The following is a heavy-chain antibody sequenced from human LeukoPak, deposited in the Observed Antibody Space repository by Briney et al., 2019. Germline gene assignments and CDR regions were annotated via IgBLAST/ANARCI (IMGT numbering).Heavy chain of an antibody. CDR1: GYIFTSNY. V-gene: IGHV1-46*01. J-gene: IGHJ4*02. D-gene: IGHD6-13*01. CDR2: KNPTTGGT. Sequence: ASVKLSCKTSGYIFTSNYIHWLRQAPGQGLEWMGIKNPTTGGTSYAQRFQDRVTLTMDTSTRTVYMELSSLTSEDTAVYYCARAQGSGSSFSAWVFDYWGQGTLVTVSS. CDR3: ARAQGSGSSFSAWVFDY.